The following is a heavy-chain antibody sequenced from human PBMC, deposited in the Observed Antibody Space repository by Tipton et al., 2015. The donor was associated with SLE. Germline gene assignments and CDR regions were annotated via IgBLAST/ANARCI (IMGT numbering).Heavy chain of an antibody. CDR3: ARETGTRGDYFDY. Sequence: TLSLTCAVSGGSISSSNWWSWVRQPPGKGLEWIGEIYHSGSTNYNPSLKSRVTISVDKSKNQFSLKLSSVTAADTAVYYCARETGTRGDYFDYWGQGTLVTVPS. CDR2: IYHSGST. D-gene: IGHD1-7*01. J-gene: IGHJ4*02. V-gene: IGHV4-4*02. CDR1: GGSISSSNW.